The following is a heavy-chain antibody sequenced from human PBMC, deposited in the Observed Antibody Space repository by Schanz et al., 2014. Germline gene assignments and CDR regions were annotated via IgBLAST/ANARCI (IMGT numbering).Heavy chain of an antibody. D-gene: IGHD2-2*01. J-gene: IGHJ4*02. V-gene: IGHV4-34*01. CDR2: INQSGDT. CDR1: GGSFSGYY. Sequence: QVQLQQWGAGLLKPSETLSLTCAVSGGSFSGYYWSWIRQPPDTGLEWIGEINQSGDTNYNPSLNTRFPISGDTSNNQFPLKLRSVTAADTAVYYCARLYCSTPGCYVSPNGFAKDYWGQGTLVTVSS. CDR3: ARLYCSTPGCYVSPNGFAKDY.